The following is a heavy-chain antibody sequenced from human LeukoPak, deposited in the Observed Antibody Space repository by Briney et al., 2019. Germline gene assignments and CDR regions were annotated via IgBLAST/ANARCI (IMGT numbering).Heavy chain of an antibody. CDR2: IKQDGSEK. V-gene: IGHV3-7*01. D-gene: IGHD4-17*01. J-gene: IGHJ3*02. CDR1: GFTFSSYW. CDR3: AREPTTVTTAHDAFDI. Sequence: GSLRLSCAASGFTFSSYWMSWVRQAPGKGLEWVANIKQDGSEKYYVDSVKGRFTISRDNAKNSLYLQMNSLRAEDTAVYYCAREPTTVTTAHDAFDIWGQGTMVTVSS.